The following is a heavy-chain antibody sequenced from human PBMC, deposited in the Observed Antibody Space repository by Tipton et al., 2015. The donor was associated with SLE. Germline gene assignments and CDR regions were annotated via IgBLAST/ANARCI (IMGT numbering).Heavy chain of an antibody. CDR2: INPNSGVT. J-gene: IGHJ5*02. CDR1: GYTFTGYY. CDR3: ASEGRDLLSWLDP. Sequence: QSGPEVRKPGASVKVSCKASGYTFTGYYMHWVRQAPGQGLEWMGRINPNSGVTYYAQKFQGRVTMTRDTSISTAYMELSRLRSDDTAAYYCASEGRDLLSWLDPWGQGTLVTASS. D-gene: IGHD3-9*01. V-gene: IGHV1-2*06.